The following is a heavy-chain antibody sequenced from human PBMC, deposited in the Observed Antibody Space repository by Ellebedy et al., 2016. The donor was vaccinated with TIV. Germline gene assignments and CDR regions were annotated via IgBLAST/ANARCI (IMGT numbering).Heavy chain of an antibody. D-gene: IGHD5-18*01. CDR3: AKTGGYIYGLPDF. Sequence: PGGSLRLSCAASGFTFSNYAMTWVRQAPGKGLEWVSTTGGGDNLFYADSVTGRFTIPRDELKNTLFMQMTSLRAEDTAVYYCAKTGGYIYGLPDFWGQGTLVTVSS. CDR1: GFTFSNYA. V-gene: IGHV3-23*01. CDR2: TTGGGDNL. J-gene: IGHJ4*02.